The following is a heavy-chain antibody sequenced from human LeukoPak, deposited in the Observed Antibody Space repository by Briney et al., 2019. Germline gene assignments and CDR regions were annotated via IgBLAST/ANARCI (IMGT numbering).Heavy chain of an antibody. D-gene: IGHD3-16*01. V-gene: IGHV1-2*02. CDR3: ARDFTSSMDV. CDR2: INPNSGGT. CDR1: GYSFTSYY. Sequence: GESLKISCKGSGYSFTSYYIHWARQAPGQGLEWMGWINPNSGGTNYAQKFQGRVTMTRDTSISTAYMELSRLRSDDTAVYYCARDFTSSMDVWGQGTTVTVSS. J-gene: IGHJ6*02.